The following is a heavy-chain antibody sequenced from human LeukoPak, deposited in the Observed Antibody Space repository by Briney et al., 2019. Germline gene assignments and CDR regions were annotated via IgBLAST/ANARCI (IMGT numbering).Heavy chain of an antibody. CDR1: GGSIRRYY. V-gene: IGHV4-4*09. CDR3: ARQRCSGNMCYRVDQLYYMDV. CDR2: IYSSVST. J-gene: IGHJ6*03. Sequence: LGTLSLPLPVSGGSIRRYYWRLIRPPPGGGLGWVGYIYSSVSTNCNPSLKSRVTISIDTSKSQFSLKLTSVTAADTGVYYCARQRCSGNMCYRVDQLYYMDVWGKGTTVTVSS. D-gene: IGHD2-15*01.